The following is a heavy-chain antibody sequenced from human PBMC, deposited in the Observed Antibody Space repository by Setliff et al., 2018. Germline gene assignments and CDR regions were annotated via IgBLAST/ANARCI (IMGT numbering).Heavy chain of an antibody. CDR3: AGVDVLTSSPF. J-gene: IGHJ4*02. CDR1: GYIFAGYY. D-gene: IGHD3-9*01. CDR2: INPISGGA. Sequence: ASVKVSCKASGYIFAGYYMHWVRQTPGQGLEWMGWINPISGGANYAQKFQGRVTLTRDTSIKTAYLEVNGLTSDDTATYYCAGVDVLTSSPFWGQGTLVTVSS. V-gene: IGHV1-2*02.